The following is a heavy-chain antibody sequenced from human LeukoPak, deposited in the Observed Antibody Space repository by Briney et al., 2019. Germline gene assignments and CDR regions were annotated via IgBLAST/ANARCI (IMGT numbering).Heavy chain of an antibody. CDR2: IYTSGGT. V-gene: IGHV4-61*02. CDR3: ASTVVKGVGFDY. J-gene: IGHJ4*02. Sequence: XXXGRIYTSGGTNYNPSLKSLVTISVDTSKNQFSLKLSSVTAADTAVYCCASTVVKGVGFDYWGQGTLVTVSS. D-gene: IGHD4-23*01.